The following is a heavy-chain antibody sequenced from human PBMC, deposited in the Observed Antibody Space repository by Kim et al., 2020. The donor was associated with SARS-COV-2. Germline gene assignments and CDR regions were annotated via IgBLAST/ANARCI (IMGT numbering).Heavy chain of an antibody. D-gene: IGHD3-10*01. CDR2: ISTSSSYI. CDR1: GFTFSSYS. CDR3: ARDFYSGSGSYRGGLDV. J-gene: IGHJ6*02. Sequence: GGSLRLSCAASGFTFSSYSMNWVRQTPGKGLEWVSSISTSSSYIYYADSVKGRFTISRDNAKNSLYLQMNSLRAEDTAVYYCARDFYSGSGSYRGGLDVWGQGTTVTVSS. V-gene: IGHV3-21*01.